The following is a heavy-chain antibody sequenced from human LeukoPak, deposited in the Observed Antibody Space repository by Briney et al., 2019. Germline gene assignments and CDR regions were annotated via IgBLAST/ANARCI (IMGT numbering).Heavy chain of an antibody. V-gene: IGHV3-11*01. CDR3: ARDGIAAWGRFDP. J-gene: IGHJ5*02. Sequence: GGSLRLSRAGSGFNFSDYYINWIRQAPGKGLEWISYISGSGRTTYYADSVKGRFTISRDNAKNSLYLQMNGLRGEDTAVYYCARDGIAAWGRFDPWGQGTLVTVSS. CDR2: ISGSGRTT. D-gene: IGHD3-16*01. CDR1: GFNFSDYY.